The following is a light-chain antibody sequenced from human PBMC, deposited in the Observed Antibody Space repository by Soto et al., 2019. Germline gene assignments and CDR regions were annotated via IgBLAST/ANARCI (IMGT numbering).Light chain of an antibody. J-gene: IGKJ2*01. CDR1: QNLSRN. CDR3: QQYDNWPHT. Sequence: EMVMTQSPATLSVSPGERATLSCRASQNLSRNLAWYQQQPGQAPRLLIYGASNRATGIPARFSGSRSGKYFHLTISSLQSEDFEVYYCQQYDNWPHTFGQGTKLEIK. CDR2: GAS. V-gene: IGKV3-15*01.